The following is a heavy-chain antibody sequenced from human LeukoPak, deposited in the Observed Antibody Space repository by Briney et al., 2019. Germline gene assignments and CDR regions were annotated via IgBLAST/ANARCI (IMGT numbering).Heavy chain of an antibody. V-gene: IGHV4-59*12. D-gene: IGHD3-3*01. CDR1: GGSISSYY. CDR2: IYYSGST. J-gene: IGHJ3*02. CDR3: ARVPSPIFGVVIILPGAFDI. Sequence: SETLSLTCTVSGGSISSYYWSWIRQPPGKGLEWIGYIYYSGSTNYNPSLKSRVTISVDTSKNQFSLKLSSVTAADTAVYYCARVPSPIFGVVIILPGAFDIWGQGTMVTVSS.